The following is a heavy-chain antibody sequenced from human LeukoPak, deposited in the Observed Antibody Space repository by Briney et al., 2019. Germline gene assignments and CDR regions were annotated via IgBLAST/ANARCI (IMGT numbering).Heavy chain of an antibody. CDR3: ARALRNSGPHRRFDY. Sequence: SVKVSCKASGGTFSSYAISWVRRAPGQGLEWMGGIIPIFGTANYAQKFQGRVTITADKSTSTAYMELSSLRSEDTAVYYCARALRNSGPHRRFDYWGQGTLVTVSS. CDR1: GGTFSSYA. V-gene: IGHV1-69*06. J-gene: IGHJ4*02. CDR2: IIPIFGTA. D-gene: IGHD1-26*01.